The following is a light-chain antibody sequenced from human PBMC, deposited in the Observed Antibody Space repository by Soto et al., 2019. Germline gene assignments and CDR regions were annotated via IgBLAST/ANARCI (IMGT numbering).Light chain of an antibody. CDR1: PSVVRN. CDR3: HQYNDWPPGLT. V-gene: IGKV3-15*01. Sequence: ETVMTQSPATLSVSPGEGVTLSCRASPSVVRNLARYQQKPGQALRLLIYGASTRATGITPRYSGSGFGTEFPLTISRLQSEEFALDYSHQYNDWPPGLTFGGVAKVEIQ. J-gene: IGKJ4*01. CDR2: GAS.